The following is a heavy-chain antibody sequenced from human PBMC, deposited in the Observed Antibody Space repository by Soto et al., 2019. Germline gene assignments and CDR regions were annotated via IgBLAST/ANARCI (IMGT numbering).Heavy chain of an antibody. CDR3: HGYGY. CDR2: IYSGGST. CDR1: GFSVTANY. D-gene: IGHD5-12*01. J-gene: IGHJ4*02. V-gene: IGHV3-53*01. Sequence: EVQVVESGGGLIQPGGSQRLSCEVSGFSVTANYMSWVRQAPEKGLEWVSVIYSGGSTYYVDSVKGRFSISRDISKNTLYLQMNSLRAEDTAVYYCHGYGYWGQGTLVTVSS.